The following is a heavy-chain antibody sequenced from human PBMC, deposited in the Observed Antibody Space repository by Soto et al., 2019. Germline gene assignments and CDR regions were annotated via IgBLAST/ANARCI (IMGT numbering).Heavy chain of an antibody. Sequence: VQLVESGGGVVQPGRSLRLSCAASGFTFSSYGMHWVRQAPGKGLEWVAVISYDGSNKYYADSVKGRFTISRDNSKNTLYLQMNSLRAEDTAVYYCAKSGHYGFYGMDVWGQGTTVTVSS. V-gene: IGHV3-30*18. CDR2: ISYDGSNK. CDR1: GFTFSSYG. D-gene: IGHD3-16*01. CDR3: AKSGHYGFYGMDV. J-gene: IGHJ6*02.